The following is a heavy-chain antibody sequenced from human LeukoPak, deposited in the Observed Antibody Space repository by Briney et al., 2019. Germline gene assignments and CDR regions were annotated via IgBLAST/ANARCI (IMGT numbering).Heavy chain of an antibody. V-gene: IGHV1-2*02. J-gene: IGHJ4*02. CDR2: INPNSGGT. D-gene: IGHD3-22*01. CDR3: ARGTTYYYDSSGYWGDY. Sequence: ASVKVSCKVSGYTLTELSMHWVRQAPGKGLEWMGWINPNSGGTNYAQKFQGRVTMTRDTSISTAYMELSRLRSDDTAVYYCARGTTYYYDSSGYWGDYWGQGTLVTVSS. CDR1: GYTLTELS.